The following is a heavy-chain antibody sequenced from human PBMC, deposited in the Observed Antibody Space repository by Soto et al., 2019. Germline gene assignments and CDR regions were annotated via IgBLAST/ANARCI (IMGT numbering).Heavy chain of an antibody. CDR3: ARGSSYDFWSGFSPFDP. J-gene: IGHJ5*02. Sequence: QVQLVQSGAEVKKPGASVKVSCKASGYTFTSYDINWVRQATGQGLEWMGWMNPNSGNTGYAQKFQGRVTMTRNTSISTAYMELSSLRSEDPAVYYCARGSSYDFWSGFSPFDPWGQGTLVTVSS. CDR1: GYTFTSYD. D-gene: IGHD3-3*01. CDR2: MNPNSGNT. V-gene: IGHV1-8*01.